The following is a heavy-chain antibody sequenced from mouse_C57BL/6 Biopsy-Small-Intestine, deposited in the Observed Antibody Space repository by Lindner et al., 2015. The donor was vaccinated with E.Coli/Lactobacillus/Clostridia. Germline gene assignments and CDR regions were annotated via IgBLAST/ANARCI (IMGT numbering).Heavy chain of an antibody. CDR3: AKITTVVATGWYFDV. Sequence: VQLQESGAELARPGASVKLSCKASGYTFTSYGISWVKQRTGQGLEWIGEIYPRSGNTYYNEKFKGKATLTADKSSSTAYMELRSLTSEDSAVYFCAKITTVVATGWYFDVWGTGTTVTVSS. CDR1: GYTFTSYG. D-gene: IGHD1-1*01. J-gene: IGHJ1*03. CDR2: IYPRSGNT. V-gene: IGHV1-81*01.